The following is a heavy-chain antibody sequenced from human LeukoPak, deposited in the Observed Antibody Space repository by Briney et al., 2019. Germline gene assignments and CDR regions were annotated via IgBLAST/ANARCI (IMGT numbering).Heavy chain of an antibody. V-gene: IGHV4-34*01. CDR2: INHSGST. D-gene: IGHD4-23*01. Sequence: SETLSLTCAVYGGPFSGYYWSWIRQPPGKGLEWIGEINHSGSTNYNPSLKSRVTISVDTSKNQFSLKLSSVTAADTAVYYCARDTYGGFDYWGQGTLVTVSS. J-gene: IGHJ4*02. CDR3: ARDTYGGFDY. CDR1: GGPFSGYY.